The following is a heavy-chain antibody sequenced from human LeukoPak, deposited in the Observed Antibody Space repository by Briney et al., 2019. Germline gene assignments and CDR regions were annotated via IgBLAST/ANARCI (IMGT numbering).Heavy chain of an antibody. CDR3: ARLVITGRLDP. J-gene: IGHJ5*02. CDR2: INTDGSST. V-gene: IGHV3-74*01. Sequence: GGSLRLSCAASGFTLSSYWMHWVRQAPGKGPVWVSRINTDGSSTTCADSVKGRFTISRDNAKNTLYLQMNSLRAEDTAVYYCARLVITGRLDPWGQGTLVTVSS. CDR1: GFTLSSYW. D-gene: IGHD1-26*01.